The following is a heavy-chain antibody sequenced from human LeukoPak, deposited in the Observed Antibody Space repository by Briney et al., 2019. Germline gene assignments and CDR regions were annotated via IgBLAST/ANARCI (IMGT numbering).Heavy chain of an antibody. J-gene: IGHJ4*02. V-gene: IGHV3-23*01. CDR2: FSGSGGST. D-gene: IGHD4/OR15-4a*01. CDR1: GFTFSSYA. Sequence: PGGPLRLSCAASGFTFSSYAMSWVRQAPGKGLEWVSAFSGSGGSTYYADSVKGRFTISRDNSKNTLYLQMNSLRAEDTAVYYCAKDRCFHSLWCNFDYWGQGTLVTVSS. CDR3: AKDRCFHSLWCNFDY.